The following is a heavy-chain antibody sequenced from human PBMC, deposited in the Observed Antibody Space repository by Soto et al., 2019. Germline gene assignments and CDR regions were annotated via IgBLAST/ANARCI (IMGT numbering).Heavy chain of an antibody. CDR2: ISAYNGNT. CDR1: GYTFTSCA. V-gene: IGHV1-18*01. Sequence: QVQLVQSGAEVRKPGASVKVSFKACGYTFTSCAISWVRQARGQGLEWMGWISAYNGNTNYAQKLQGRVTMTTDTSTSTAYMELRSLRSDDTAVYYCARDLAAGTCDYWGQGTLVTFPS. D-gene: IGHD6-13*01. CDR3: ARDLAAGTCDY. J-gene: IGHJ4*02.